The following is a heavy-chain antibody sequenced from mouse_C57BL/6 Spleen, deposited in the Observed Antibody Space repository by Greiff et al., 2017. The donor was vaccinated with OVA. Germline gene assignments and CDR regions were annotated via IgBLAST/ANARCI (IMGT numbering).Heavy chain of an antibody. V-gene: IGHV1-22*01. D-gene: IGHD1-1*01. CDR3: ARSHGSSYGYFDV. J-gene: IGHJ1*03. CDR2: INPNNGGT. CDR1: GYTFTDYN. Sequence: VQLQQSGPELVKPGASVKMSCKASGYTFTDYNMHWVKQSHGKSLEWIGYINPNNGGTSYNQKFKGKATLTVNKSSSTAYMELRSLTSEDSAVYYCARSHGSSYGYFDVWGTGTTVTVSS.